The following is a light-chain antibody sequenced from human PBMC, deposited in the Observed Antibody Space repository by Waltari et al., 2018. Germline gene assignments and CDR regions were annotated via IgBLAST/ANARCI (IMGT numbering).Light chain of an antibody. CDR1: NSAIGSYNF. J-gene: IGLJ1*01. Sequence: QSALTQPASVSGSPGQSITISCTGTNSAIGSYNFVSWYQQHPNKVPKLVLYEVRNRPSGVSNSFSGSKSGNTAFLTISGLQAEDEAEYYCSSYTKSTTQVFGTGTKVTVL. CDR2: EVR. CDR3: SSYTKSTTQV. V-gene: IGLV2-14*01.